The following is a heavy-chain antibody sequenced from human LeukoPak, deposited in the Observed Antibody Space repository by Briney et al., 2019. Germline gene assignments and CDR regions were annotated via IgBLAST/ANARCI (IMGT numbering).Heavy chain of an antibody. CDR3: AKGNGATVVSFDY. J-gene: IGHJ4*02. Sequence: GGSLRLSCAASGFIFSSYGMSWARQAPGKGLEWVSGLGSSGTSTYYADSVKGRFTISRDNSKNTLYLQMNSVRAEDTAVYYCAKGNGATVVSFDYWGQGILVTVSS. CDR1: GFIFSSYG. D-gene: IGHD4-23*01. V-gene: IGHV3-23*01. CDR2: LGSSGTST.